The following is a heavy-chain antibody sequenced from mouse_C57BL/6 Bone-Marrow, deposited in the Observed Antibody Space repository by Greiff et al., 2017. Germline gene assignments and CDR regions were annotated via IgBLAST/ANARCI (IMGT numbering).Heavy chain of an antibody. J-gene: IGHJ4*01. Sequence: QVQLQQPGAELVRPGSSVKLSCKASGYTFTSYWMHWVQQRPIQGLEWIGNIDPSDSETHYNQKFKDKATLTVDKSSSTAYMQLSSLTSEDSAVYYCARIRYFYYDMEYWGQGTSVTVSS. D-gene: IGHD1-1*01. CDR1: GYTFTSYW. V-gene: IGHV1-52*01. CDR3: ARIRYFYYDMEY. CDR2: IDPSDSET.